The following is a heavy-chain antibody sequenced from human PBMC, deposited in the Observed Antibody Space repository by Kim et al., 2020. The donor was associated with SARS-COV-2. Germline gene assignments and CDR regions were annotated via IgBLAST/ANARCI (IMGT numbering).Heavy chain of an antibody. CDR3: ARVGSGYSYGANDY. V-gene: IGHV3-48*02. CDR2: ISSSSSTI. D-gene: IGHD3-3*01. CDR1: GFTFSSYS. J-gene: IGHJ4*02. Sequence: GGSLRLSCAASGFTFSSYSMNWVRQAPGKGLEWVSYISSSSSTIYYADSVKGRFTISRDNAKNSLYLQMNSLRDEDTAVYYCARVGSGYSYGANDYWGQGTLVTVSS.